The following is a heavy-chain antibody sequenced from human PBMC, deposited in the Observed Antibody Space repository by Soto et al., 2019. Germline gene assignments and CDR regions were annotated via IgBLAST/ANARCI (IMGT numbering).Heavy chain of an antibody. V-gene: IGHV1-2*04. D-gene: IGHD3-10*01. J-gene: IGHJ3*02. Sequence: ASVKVSCKASGYTFTGYYMHWVRQAPGQGLEWMGWINPNSGGTNYAQKFQGWVTMTRDTSISTAYMGLSRLRSDDTAVYYCARSMYYGSGSHDAFDIWGQGTMVTVSS. CDR2: INPNSGGT. CDR1: GYTFTGYY. CDR3: ARSMYYGSGSHDAFDI.